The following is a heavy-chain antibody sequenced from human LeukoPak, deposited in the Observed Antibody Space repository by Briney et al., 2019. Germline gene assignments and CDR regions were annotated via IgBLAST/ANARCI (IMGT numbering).Heavy chain of an antibody. Sequence: GGSLRLSCAASGFTFSSYAMHWVRQAPGKGLEYVSAISSNGGSTYYANSVKGRFTISRDNSKNTLYLQMNSLRAEDTAVYYCARVPAAMWNWFDPWGQGTLVTVSS. J-gene: IGHJ5*02. CDR2: ISSNGGST. CDR1: GFTFSSYA. V-gene: IGHV3-64*01. CDR3: ARVPAAMWNWFDP. D-gene: IGHD2-2*01.